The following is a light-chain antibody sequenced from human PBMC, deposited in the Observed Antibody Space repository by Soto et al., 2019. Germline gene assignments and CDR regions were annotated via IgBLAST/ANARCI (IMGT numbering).Light chain of an antibody. J-gene: IGKJ4*01. V-gene: IGKV3-11*01. CDR2: DAS. CDR1: QSINRH. CDR3: KQLSTWPPLS. Sequence: LTKYQATLSLSPGERATLSCRASQSINRHLAWYRQKPGQAPRLLIYDASNRATGIPARFSGSGSGTDFTLTISSLEPEDFAIYHCKQLSTWPPLSSCVGTKVAIK.